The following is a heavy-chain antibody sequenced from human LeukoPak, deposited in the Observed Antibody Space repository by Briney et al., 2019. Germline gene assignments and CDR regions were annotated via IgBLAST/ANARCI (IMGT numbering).Heavy chain of an antibody. CDR3: ARHSRTYYDILTGPYGGNFDY. J-gene: IGHJ4*02. D-gene: IGHD3-9*01. V-gene: IGHV4-34*01. Sequence: KPSETLSLTCAVYGGSFSGYYWSWIRQPPGKGLQWIGEINHSGSTNYNPSLKSRVSMSVDTSKNQFSLKLTSVTAADTAVYYCARHSRTYYDILTGPYGGNFDYWGQRILVTVSS. CDR2: INHSGST. CDR1: GGSFSGYY.